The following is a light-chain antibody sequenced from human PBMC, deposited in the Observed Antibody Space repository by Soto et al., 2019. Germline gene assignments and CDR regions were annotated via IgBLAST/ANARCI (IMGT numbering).Light chain of an antibody. CDR3: QQYGSSPL. J-gene: IGKJ3*01. CDR2: DAS. Sequence: DIQMTQSPSTLSASVGDRVTITCRASQSVRSWLAWYQQKPGRAPKFLIYDASSLESGVPSRFSGSGSGTEFTLTISNLQPDDFATYYCQQYGSSPLFGPGTKVDIK. CDR1: QSVRSW. V-gene: IGKV1-5*01.